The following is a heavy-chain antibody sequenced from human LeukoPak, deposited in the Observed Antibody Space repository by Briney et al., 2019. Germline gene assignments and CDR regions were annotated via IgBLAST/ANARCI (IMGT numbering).Heavy chain of an antibody. D-gene: IGHD6-6*01. CDR2: INPSGGST. Sequence: ASVKVSCKASGYTFTSYYMHWVRQAPGQGLEWMGIINPSGGSTSYAQKFQGRVTMTRNTSISTAYMEMSSLRSEDTAVYYCARAKYSTDYWGQGTLVTVSS. CDR3: ARAKYSTDY. J-gene: IGHJ4*02. CDR1: GYTFTSYY. V-gene: IGHV1-46*01.